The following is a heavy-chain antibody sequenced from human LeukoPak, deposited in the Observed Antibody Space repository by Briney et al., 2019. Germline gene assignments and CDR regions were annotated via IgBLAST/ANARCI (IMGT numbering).Heavy chain of an antibody. CDR1: GGSISTYY. Sequence: PAETLSLTCTVSGGSISTYYWTWIRQPAGKGLEWIGRIYTSGSSNYNPFLTSRVTISVDSSNNQFSLNLSSVTAADTAVYYCARSRVATGTFAFDYWGQRTPVTVSS. D-gene: IGHD2-21*02. J-gene: IGHJ4*02. V-gene: IGHV4-4*07. CDR3: ARSRVATGTFAFDY. CDR2: IYTSGSS.